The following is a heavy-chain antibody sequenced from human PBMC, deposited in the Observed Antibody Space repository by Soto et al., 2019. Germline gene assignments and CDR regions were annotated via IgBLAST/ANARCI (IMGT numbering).Heavy chain of an antibody. CDR2: IIPIFGTA. D-gene: IGHD3-3*01. V-gene: IGHV1-69*13. CDR1: GGTFSSYA. J-gene: IGHJ4*02. Sequence: SVKVSCKASGGTFSSYAISWVRQAPGQGLEWMGGIIPIFGTANYAQKFQGRVTITADESTSTAYMELNSLRAEDTAVYFCAKRRNVLRFLEWSSGMEVWGQGTLVTVSS. CDR3: AKRRNVLRFLEWSSGMEV.